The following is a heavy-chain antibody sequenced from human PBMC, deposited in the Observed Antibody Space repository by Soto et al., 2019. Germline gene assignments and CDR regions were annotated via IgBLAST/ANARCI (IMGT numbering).Heavy chain of an antibody. V-gene: IGHV3-53*01. CDR2: IYSGGST. Sequence: HPGGSLRLSCAASGFTVGSNYMSWVRQAPGKGLEWVSVIYSGGSTYYADSVKGRFTISRDNSKNTLYLQMNSVRAEDTAVYYCARDRYSGYDYYYFGMDVWGQGTTVTVSS. CDR1: GFTVGSNY. CDR3: ARDRYSGYDYYYFGMDV. D-gene: IGHD5-12*01. J-gene: IGHJ6*02.